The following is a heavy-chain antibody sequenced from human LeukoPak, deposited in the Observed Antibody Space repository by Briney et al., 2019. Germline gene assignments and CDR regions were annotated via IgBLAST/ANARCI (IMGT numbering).Heavy chain of an antibody. CDR2: ISSSSSYI. V-gene: IGHV3-21*01. CDR1: GFTFSSYE. J-gene: IGHJ4*02. Sequence: GGSLRLSCAASGFTFSSYEMNWVRQAPGKGLEWVSSISSSSSYIYYADSVKGRFTISRDNAKNSLYLQMNSLRAEDTAVYYCASFSGVITTGFDYWGQGTLVTVSS. D-gene: IGHD3-22*01. CDR3: ASFSGVITTGFDY.